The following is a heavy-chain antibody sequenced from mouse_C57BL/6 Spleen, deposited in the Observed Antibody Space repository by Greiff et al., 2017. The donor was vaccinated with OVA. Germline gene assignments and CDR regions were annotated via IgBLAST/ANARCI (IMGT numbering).Heavy chain of an antibody. CDR2: IYPSDSET. D-gene: IGHD2-2*01. CDR1: GYTFTSYW. J-gene: IGHJ2*01. CDR3: ARGYGYDD. V-gene: IGHV1-61*01. Sequence: QVQLQQPGAELVRPGSSVKLSCKASGYTFTSYWMDWVKQRPGQGLEWIGNIYPSDSETHYNQKFKDKATLTVDKSSSTAYMQLSSLTSEDSAVYYCARGYGYDDWGQGTTLTVSS.